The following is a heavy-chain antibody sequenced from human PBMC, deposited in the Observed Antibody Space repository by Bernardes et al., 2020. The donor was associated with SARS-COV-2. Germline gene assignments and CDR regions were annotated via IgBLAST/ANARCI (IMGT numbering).Heavy chain of an antibody. D-gene: IGHD1-26*01. CDR3: AREEPPDAFDL. CDR1: GFTFSSYG. V-gene: IGHV3-33*01. CDR2: IWYDGSNK. Sequence: GGSLRLSCAASGFTFSSYGMHWVRQAPGKGLEWVAVIWYDGSNKYYADSVKGRFTISRDNSKNTLYLQMNNVRVEDTAVYYCAREEPPDAFDLWGQGTMVTVS. J-gene: IGHJ3*01.